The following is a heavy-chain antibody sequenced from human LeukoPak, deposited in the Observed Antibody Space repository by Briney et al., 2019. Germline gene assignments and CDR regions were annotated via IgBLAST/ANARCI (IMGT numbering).Heavy chain of an antibody. Sequence: ASVKVSCKASGYTFTGYYMHWVRQAPGQGLEWMGWINPNSGGTNYAQKFQGRVTMTRDTSISTAYMELSRLRSDDTAVYYCARQTWSGYPFDYWGQGALVTVSS. CDR2: INPNSGGT. CDR3: ARQTWSGYPFDY. D-gene: IGHD3-3*01. CDR1: GYTFTGYY. V-gene: IGHV1-2*02. J-gene: IGHJ4*02.